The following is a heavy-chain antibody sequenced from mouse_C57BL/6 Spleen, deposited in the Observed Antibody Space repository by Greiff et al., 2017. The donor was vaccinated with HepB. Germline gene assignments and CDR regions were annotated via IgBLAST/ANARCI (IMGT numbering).Heavy chain of an antibody. D-gene: IGHD1-1*01. V-gene: IGHV1-81*01. CDR2: IYPRSGNT. CDR3: ARFTTVVYFDY. CDR1: GYTFTSYG. Sequence: QVQLQQSGAELARPGASVKLSCKASGYTFTSYGISWVKQRTGQGLEWIGEIYPRSGNTYYNEKFKGKATLTADKSSSKAYMELRSLTSEDSAFYFCARFTTVVYFDYWGQGTTLTVSS. J-gene: IGHJ2*01.